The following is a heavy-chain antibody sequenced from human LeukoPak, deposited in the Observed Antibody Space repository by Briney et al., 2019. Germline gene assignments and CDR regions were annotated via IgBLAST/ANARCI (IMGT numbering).Heavy chain of an antibody. V-gene: IGHV3-48*03. CDR1: GFTFSSYE. CDR2: ISSSGSTI. J-gene: IGHJ4*02. CDR3: ASAYGGLFDY. Sequence: GGSLRLSCAASGFTFSSYEMNWVRQAPGKGLEWVSYISSSGSTIYYADSVKGRFTISRDNAKNSLYLQMNSLRAEDTAVYYCASAYGGLFDYWGQGTLVTVSS. D-gene: IGHD4/OR15-4a*01.